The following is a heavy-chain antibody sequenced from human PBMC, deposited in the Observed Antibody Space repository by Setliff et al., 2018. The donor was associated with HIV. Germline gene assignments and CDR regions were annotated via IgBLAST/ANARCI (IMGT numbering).Heavy chain of an antibody. J-gene: IGHJ3*02. CDR1: GDSISSGDYY. V-gene: IGHV4-30-4*01. Sequence: PSETLSLTCTVSGDSISSGDYYWSWIRQPPGKGLEWIGYIYHSGSTHYNPSLNSRVASSVDTSKNQFSLKLYSVTVADTAFYYCARADSSSWFFATFDIWGQGTMVTVSS. CDR3: ARADSSSWFFATFDI. D-gene: IGHD6-13*01. CDR2: IYHSGST.